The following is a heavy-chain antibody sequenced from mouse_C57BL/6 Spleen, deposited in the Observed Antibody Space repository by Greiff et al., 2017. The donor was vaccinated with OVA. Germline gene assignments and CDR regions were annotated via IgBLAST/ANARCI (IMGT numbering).Heavy chain of an antibody. CDR1: GYTFTSYW. CDR3: ARYSNYGVDYYAMDY. D-gene: IGHD2-5*01. CDR2: IHPNSGST. V-gene: IGHV1-64*01. J-gene: IGHJ4*01. Sequence: HVQLQQPGAELVKPGASVKLSCKASGYTFTSYWMHWVKQRPGQGLEWIGMIHPNSGSTNYNEKFKSKATLTVDKSSSTAYMQLSSLTSEDSAVYYCARYSNYGVDYYAMDYWGQGTSVTVSS.